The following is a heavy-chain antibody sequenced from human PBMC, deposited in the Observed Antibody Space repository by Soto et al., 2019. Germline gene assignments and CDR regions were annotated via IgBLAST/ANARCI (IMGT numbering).Heavy chain of an antibody. CDR1: GFTFSHAG. V-gene: IGHV3-15*01. D-gene: IGHD2-21*01. CDR2: IKSKTDGETT. CDR3: VWSGRPENFDY. J-gene: IGHJ4*02. Sequence: LRLSCAASGFTFSHAGMLWVRQAPGKGLEWVGRIKSKTDGETTDYAAPVKGRFTVSRDDSKNTLYLQMNSLKTEDTAVYYCVWSGRPENFDYWGQGTLVTVSS.